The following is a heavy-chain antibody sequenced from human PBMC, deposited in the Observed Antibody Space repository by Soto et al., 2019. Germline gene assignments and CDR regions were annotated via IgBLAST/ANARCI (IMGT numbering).Heavy chain of an antibody. J-gene: IGHJ4*02. Sequence: SETLSLTCTVSGGSISSGEYYWSWIRQPPGKGLEWIGYIYYSGSTNYNPSLKSRVTISVDTSKNQFSLKLSSVTAADTAVYYCARNYGPGYTFDYWGQGTLVTVSS. V-gene: IGHV4-61*08. CDR3: ARNYGPGYTFDY. CDR2: IYYSGST. CDR1: GGSISSGEYY. D-gene: IGHD3-10*01.